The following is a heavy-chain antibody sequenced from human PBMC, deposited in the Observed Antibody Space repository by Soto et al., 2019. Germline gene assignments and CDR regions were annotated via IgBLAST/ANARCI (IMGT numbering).Heavy chain of an antibody. J-gene: IGHJ3*02. D-gene: IGHD2-15*01. CDR1: GGSISSGDYY. CDR2: IYYSGST. Sequence: QVQLQESGPGLVKPSQTLSLTCTVSGGSISSGDYYWSWIRQPPGKGLEGIGYIYYSGSTYYNPSLKSRVTISVDTSKNQFSLKLSSVTAADTAVYYCARDSRNWGCSGGSCYSPDAFDIWGQGTMVTVSS. CDR3: ARDSRNWGCSGGSCYSPDAFDI. V-gene: IGHV4-30-4*01.